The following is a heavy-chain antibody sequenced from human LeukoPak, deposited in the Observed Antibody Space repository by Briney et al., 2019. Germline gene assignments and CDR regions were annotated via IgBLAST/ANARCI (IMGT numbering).Heavy chain of an antibody. V-gene: IGHV4-59*01. CDR1: GGSISSYY. CDR2: IYYSGST. D-gene: IGHD3-22*01. J-gene: IGHJ5*02. Sequence: SETLSLTCTVSGGSISSYYWSWIRQPPGKGLEWIGYIYYSGSTNYNPSLKSRVTISVDTSKNQFSLKLSSVTAADTAVYYCAREARDSSGYRGRFDPWGQGTLVTVSS. CDR3: AREARDSSGYRGRFDP.